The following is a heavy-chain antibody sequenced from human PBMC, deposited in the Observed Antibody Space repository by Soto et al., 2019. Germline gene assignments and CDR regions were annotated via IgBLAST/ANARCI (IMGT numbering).Heavy chain of an antibody. Sequence: SGKVSCKASGGTFSSYAISWVRQAPGQGLEWMGGIIPIFGTANYAQKFQGRVTITADESTSTAYMELSSLRSEDTAVYYCARGPDSSGYFDYWGQGPLATVST. CDR2: IIPIFGTA. V-gene: IGHV1-69*13. CDR3: ARGPDSSGYFDY. D-gene: IGHD6-19*01. J-gene: IGHJ4*02. CDR1: GGTFSSYA.